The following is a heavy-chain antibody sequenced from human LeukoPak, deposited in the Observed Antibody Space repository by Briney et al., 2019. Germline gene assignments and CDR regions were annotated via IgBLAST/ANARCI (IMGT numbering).Heavy chain of an antibody. V-gene: IGHV3-33*01. CDR1: GFIFSSHG. Sequence: RPGGSLRLSCVASGFIFSSHGMHWVRQAPGKGLEWVAVIWYDGSNKYYADSVKGRFTISGDNSKNTLYLQMNSLRADDTAVYYCARDRYSSGWADAFDIWGQGTMVTVSS. CDR3: ARDRYSSGWADAFDI. D-gene: IGHD6-19*01. CDR2: IWYDGSNK. J-gene: IGHJ3*02.